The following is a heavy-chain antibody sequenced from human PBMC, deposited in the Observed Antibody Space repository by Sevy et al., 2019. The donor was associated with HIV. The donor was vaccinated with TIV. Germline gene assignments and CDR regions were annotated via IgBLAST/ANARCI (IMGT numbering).Heavy chain of an antibody. CDR3: ANESGSYYDVWGGHDAFDI. V-gene: IGHV3-30*18. D-gene: IGHD3-3*01. CDR1: GFNFSSYG. CDR2: ISYAGSSK. J-gene: IGHJ3*02. Sequence: GGSLRLSCAASGFNFSSYGMHWVRQAPGKGLEWVAVISYAGSSKYYADSMKGRFTISRDNSKNTRYLQINSLRAEDRAVYYCANESGSYYDVWGGHDAFDIWGQGTMVTVSS.